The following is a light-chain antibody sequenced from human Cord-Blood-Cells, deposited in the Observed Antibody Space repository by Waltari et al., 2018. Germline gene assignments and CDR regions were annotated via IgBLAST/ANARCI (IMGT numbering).Light chain of an antibody. Sequence: DIQMTQSPSSLSASVGDRVTITCRASQSISSYLDWDQQKPGKAPKLLIYAASSLQSGVPSRFSGSGSGTEFTLTISSLQPEDFATDYCQQNYSTPYTFGQGTKLEIK. CDR1: QSISSY. J-gene: IGKJ2*01. CDR2: AAS. V-gene: IGKV1-39*01. CDR3: QQNYSTPYT.